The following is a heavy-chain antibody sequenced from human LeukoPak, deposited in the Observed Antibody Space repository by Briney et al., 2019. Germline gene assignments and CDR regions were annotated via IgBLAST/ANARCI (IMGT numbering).Heavy chain of an antibody. V-gene: IGHV3-30-3*01. Sequence: GKSLRLSCAASGFTFSSYAMHWVRQAPGKGLEWVAVISYDRSNKYYADSVKGRFTISRDNSKSTLYLQMNSPRVEDTAVYYCAKETGSAVGSTDFDYWGQGTLVTVSS. CDR2: ISYDRSNK. CDR3: AKETGSAVGSTDFDY. D-gene: IGHD4-17*01. J-gene: IGHJ4*02. CDR1: GFTFSSYA.